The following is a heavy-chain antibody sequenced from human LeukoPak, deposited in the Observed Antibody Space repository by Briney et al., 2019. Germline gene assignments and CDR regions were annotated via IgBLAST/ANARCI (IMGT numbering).Heavy chain of an antibody. V-gene: IGHV3-11*04. D-gene: IGHD6-13*01. CDR2: ISSSGSTI. J-gene: IGHJ4*02. CDR1: GFTFSDYY. Sequence: GGSLRLSCAASGFTFSDYYMSWIRQAPGKGLEWVSYISSSGSTIYYADSVKGRFTISRDNAKNSLYLQMNSLRVEDTAVYYCARGLNRFSSSWYRLAYWGQGTLVTVSS. CDR3: ARGLNRFSSSWYRLAY.